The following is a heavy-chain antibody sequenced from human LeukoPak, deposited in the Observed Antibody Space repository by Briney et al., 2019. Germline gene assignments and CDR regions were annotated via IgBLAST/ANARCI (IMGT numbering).Heavy chain of an antibody. V-gene: IGHV4-4*02. D-gene: IGHD3-22*01. CDR2: IYHSGST. CDR3: ARDPTPALRYDSSGGVGY. CDR1: GFTFSSYAM. Sequence: PGGSLRLSCAASGFTFSSYAMSWVRQPPGKGLEWIGEIYHSGSTNYNPSLKSRVTISVDKSKNQFSLKLSSVTAADTAVYYCARDPTPALRYDSSGGVGYWGQGTLVTVSS. J-gene: IGHJ4*02.